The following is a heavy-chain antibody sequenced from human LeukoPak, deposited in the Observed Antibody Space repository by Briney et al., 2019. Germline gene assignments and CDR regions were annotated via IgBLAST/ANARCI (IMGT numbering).Heavy chain of an antibody. V-gene: IGHV3-74*01. J-gene: IGHJ3*02. Sequence: GGSLRLSCAASGFTFSSYWMHWVRQAPGKGLVWVSRINSDGSSTSYADSVKGRFTISRDNAKNTPYLQMNSLRAEDTAVYYCARRYSGYDLGAFDIWGQGTMVTVSS. CDR2: INSDGSST. CDR3: ARRYSGYDLGAFDI. CDR1: GFTFSSYW. D-gene: IGHD5-12*01.